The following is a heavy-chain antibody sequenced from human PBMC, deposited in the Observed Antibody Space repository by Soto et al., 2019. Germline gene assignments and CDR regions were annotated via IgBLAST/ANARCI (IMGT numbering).Heavy chain of an antibody. V-gene: IGHV3-11*01. CDR2: ISSSGSII. Sequence: PGGSLRLSYAASGFTFSDYYMSWIRQAPGQGLEWVSYISSSGSIIYYADSVKGRFTISRDNAKNSLYLQMNSLRAEDTAVYYCARDVGYYDSDGYFDYWGQGTLVTVSS. CDR1: GFTFSDYY. CDR3: ARDVGYYDSDGYFDY. D-gene: IGHD3-22*01. J-gene: IGHJ4*02.